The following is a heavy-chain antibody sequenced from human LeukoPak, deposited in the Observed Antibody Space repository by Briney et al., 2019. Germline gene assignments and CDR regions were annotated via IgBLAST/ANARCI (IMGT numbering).Heavy chain of an antibody. Sequence: KPSETLSLTCTVSGGSITSGTYYWTWIRQPAGKALEWVGYIKTSGTTDYNPSLKSRVAISVDTSKNQFSLKMSSVTAADTAVYYCARGGVTGTTNWFDPWGQGIPVTVSS. CDR2: IKTSGTT. D-gene: IGHD1-7*01. CDR3: ARGGVTGTTNWFDP. CDR1: GGSITSGTYY. J-gene: IGHJ5*02. V-gene: IGHV4-61*09.